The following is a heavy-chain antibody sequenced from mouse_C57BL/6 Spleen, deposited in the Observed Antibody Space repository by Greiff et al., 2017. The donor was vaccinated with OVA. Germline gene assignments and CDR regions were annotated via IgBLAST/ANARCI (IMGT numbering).Heavy chain of an antibody. CDR1: GYTFTDYY. D-gene: IGHD3-2*02. Sequence: VQLQQSGPELVKPGASVKISCKASGYTFTDYYMNWVKQSHGKSLEWIGDINPNNGGTSYNQKFKGKATLTVDKSSSTAYMELRSLTSEDSAVYYCAQDSSGYGYFDVWGTGTTVTVSS. V-gene: IGHV1-26*01. J-gene: IGHJ1*03. CDR3: AQDSSGYGYFDV. CDR2: INPNNGGT.